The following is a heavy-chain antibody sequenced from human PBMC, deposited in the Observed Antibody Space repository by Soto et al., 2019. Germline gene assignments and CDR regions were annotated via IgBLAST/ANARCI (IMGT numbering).Heavy chain of an antibody. CDR3: AREYYDSRGYYSDDY. D-gene: IGHD3-22*01. V-gene: IGHV3-21*01. CDR2: ISSSSSYI. Sequence: EVQLVESGGGLVKPGGSLRLSCAASGFTFSSYSMNWVRQAPGKGLEWVSSISSSSSYIYYADSVKGRFTISRHNAKNSLYLQMNSLRAEDTAVYYCAREYYDSRGYYSDDYWGQGTLVTVSS. J-gene: IGHJ4*02. CDR1: GFTFSSYS.